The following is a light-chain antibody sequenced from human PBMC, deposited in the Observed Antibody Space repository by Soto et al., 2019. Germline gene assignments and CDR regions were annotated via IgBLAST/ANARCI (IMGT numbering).Light chain of an antibody. CDR2: AAS. Sequence: AIRMTQSPSSFSASTGDRVTITCRASQGISSYLAWYQQKPGKAPKLLIYAASTLQSGVPSRFSGSGSGTDFTITISCLQSEDFATYYCQRYYSYPRTFGQGTKLEIK. V-gene: IGKV1-8*01. J-gene: IGKJ2*01. CDR3: QRYYSYPRT. CDR1: QGISSY.